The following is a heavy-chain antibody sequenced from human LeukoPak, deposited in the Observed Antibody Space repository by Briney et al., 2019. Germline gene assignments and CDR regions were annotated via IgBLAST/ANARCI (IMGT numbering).Heavy chain of an antibody. CDR3: ARRRGIVVVVAATRNWFDP. V-gene: IGHV4-59*12. J-gene: IGHJ5*02. D-gene: IGHD2-15*01. CDR1: GGSISSYY. Sequence: SETLSLTCTVSGGSISSYYWSWIRQPPGKGLEWIGYIYYSGSTNYNPSLKSRVTISVDTSKNQFSLKLSSVTAADTAVYYCARRRGIVVVVAATRNWFDPWGQGTLVTVSS. CDR2: IYYSGST.